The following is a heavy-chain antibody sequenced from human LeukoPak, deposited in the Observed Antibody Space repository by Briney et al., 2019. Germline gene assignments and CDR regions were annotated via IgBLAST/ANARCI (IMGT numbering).Heavy chain of an antibody. CDR3: APSHDSSGND. CDR1: GISFSSYW. Sequence: GGSLRLSCVASGISFSSYWMAWVRQAPGKGLEWVANIKYDGTHKFYADSVKGRFTISRDNAKNSLFLEMNSLRADDTAVYFCAPSHDSSGNDWGQGTLVTASS. V-gene: IGHV3-7*01. CDR2: IKYDGTHK. D-gene: IGHD3-22*01. J-gene: IGHJ4*02.